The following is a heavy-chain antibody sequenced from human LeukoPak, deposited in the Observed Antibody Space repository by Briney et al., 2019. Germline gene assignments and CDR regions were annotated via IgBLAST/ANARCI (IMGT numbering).Heavy chain of an antibody. CDR2: ISYDGSNK. V-gene: IGHV3-30*18. J-gene: IGHJ6*02. CDR3: AKDKNSFGDYYYGMDV. D-gene: IGHD5-18*01. Sequence: PGGSLRLSCAASGFTFSSYGMHWVRQAPGKGLEWVAVISYDGSNKYYADSVKGRFTISRDNSKNTLYLQMNSLRAEDTAVYYCAKDKNSFGDYYYGMDVWGQGTTVTVSS. CDR1: GFTFSSYG.